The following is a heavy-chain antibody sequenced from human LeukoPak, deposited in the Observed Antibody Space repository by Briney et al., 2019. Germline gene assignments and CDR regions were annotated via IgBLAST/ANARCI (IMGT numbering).Heavy chain of an antibody. V-gene: IGHV1-2*02. J-gene: IGHJ5*02. D-gene: IGHD3-10*01. CDR3: ARARVRANWFDP. Sequence: ASVKVSCKASGYTFTSYDINWVRQATGQGLEWMGWINPNSGGTNYAQKFQGRVTMTRDTSISTAYMELSRLRSDDTAVYYCARARVRANWFDPWGQGTLVTVSS. CDR1: GYTFTSYD. CDR2: INPNSGGT.